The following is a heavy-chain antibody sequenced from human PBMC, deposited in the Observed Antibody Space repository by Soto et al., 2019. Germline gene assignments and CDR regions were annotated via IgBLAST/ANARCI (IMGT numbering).Heavy chain of an antibody. J-gene: IGHJ4*02. V-gene: IGHV1-69*01. D-gene: IGHD1-20*01. CDR1: GGTFSNSG. CDR3: ARETPYTGILTGLYYFEY. Sequence: QVQLVQSGAEVKKPGSSVKVSCKASGGTFSNSGLSWVRQAPGQGLEWMGDIVPIFGTANYEQKFQGRVTITADESTSTAYMELSSLRSEDTAVYYCARETPYTGILTGLYYFEYWGQGTLVPGSS. CDR2: IVPIFGTA.